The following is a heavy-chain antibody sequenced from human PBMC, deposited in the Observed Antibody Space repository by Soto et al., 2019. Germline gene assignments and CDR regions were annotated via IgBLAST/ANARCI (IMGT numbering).Heavy chain of an antibody. V-gene: IGHV3-23*01. J-gene: IGHJ4*02. D-gene: IGHD3-3*01. Sequence: GGSLRLSCAASGFTFSSYAMSWVRQAPGKGLEWVSAISGSGGSTYYADSVKGRFTISRDNSKNTLYLQMNSLRAEDTAVYYCAKEIVGSNYDFWSGYYQPYYFDYWGQGTLVTVSS. CDR2: ISGSGGST. CDR3: AKEIVGSNYDFWSGYYQPYYFDY. CDR1: GFTFSSYA.